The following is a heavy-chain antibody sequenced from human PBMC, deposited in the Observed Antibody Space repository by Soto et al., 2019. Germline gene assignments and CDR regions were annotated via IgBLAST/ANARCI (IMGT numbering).Heavy chain of an antibody. Sequence: EVQLVQSGAEVKKPGATVKLSCKVSGYTFTDYYVHWVQQAPGKGLEWMGLVDSADGETIYAEKFQGRVTMTADTSTDTAYMELTSLRSEDAAVHYCGTVGRLGSTGASTYGMDVWGQGTTVTVSS. V-gene: IGHV1-69-2*01. CDR1: GYTFTDYY. J-gene: IGHJ6*02. CDR3: GTVGRLGSTGASTYGMDV. D-gene: IGHD1-26*01. CDR2: VDSADGET.